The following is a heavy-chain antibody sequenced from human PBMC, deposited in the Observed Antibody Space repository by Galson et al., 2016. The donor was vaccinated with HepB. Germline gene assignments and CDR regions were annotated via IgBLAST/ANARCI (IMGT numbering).Heavy chain of an antibody. J-gene: IGHJ5*02. CDR3: ARGSTRRWGECPAGGCHSDL. V-gene: IGHV1-8*01. CDR2: MNLNSGNT. CDR1: GYTFTSFD. Sequence: SVKVSCKGSGYTFTSFDINWVRQATGQGLEWIGWMNLNSGNTGIARKFQGRVTMTGDTSISTAYMELTILTSEDTAIYYCARGSTRRWGECPAGGCHSDLWGQGTLVTVSS. D-gene: IGHD2-15*01.